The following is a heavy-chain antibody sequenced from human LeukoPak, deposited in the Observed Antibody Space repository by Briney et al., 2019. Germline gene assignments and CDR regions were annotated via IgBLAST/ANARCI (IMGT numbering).Heavy chain of an antibody. CDR3: AKVRGSGWYAEYYFDY. Sequence: PGGSLRLSCAASGFTFSSYAMSWVRQAPGKGLEWVSAISGSGGSTYYADSVKGRFTISRDNSKNTLYLQMNSLRAEDTAVYYCAKVRGSGWYAEYYFDYWGQGTLVTVSS. CDR2: ISGSGGST. D-gene: IGHD6-19*01. J-gene: IGHJ4*02. CDR1: GFTFSSYA. V-gene: IGHV3-23*01.